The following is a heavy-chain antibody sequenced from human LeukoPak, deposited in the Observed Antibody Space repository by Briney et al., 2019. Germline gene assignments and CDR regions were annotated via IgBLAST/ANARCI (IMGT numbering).Heavy chain of an antibody. J-gene: IGHJ3*02. CDR2: INHSGST. Sequence: SETLSLTCAVYGGSFSGYYWSWIRHPPGKALEWIGEINHSGSTNYNTSLKSRVTISVDTSKNQFSLKLSSVTAAETAVYYCARGSVNFDIWGQGTMVTVSS. V-gene: IGHV4-34*01. CDR1: GGSFSGYY. CDR3: ARGSVNFDI.